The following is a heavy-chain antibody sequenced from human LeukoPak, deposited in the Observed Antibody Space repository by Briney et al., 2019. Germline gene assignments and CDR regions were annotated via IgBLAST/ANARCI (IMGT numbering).Heavy chain of an antibody. CDR1: GFTFSSYG. Sequence: GGSLRLSCVASGFTFSSYGLHWVRQAPGKGLEWVAFIRYDGSKKYYTDSVKGRFTMSRDNGKNSVYLQMNSLRAEDTAVYYCASWEASTNYWGQGTLVTVSS. V-gene: IGHV3-30*02. J-gene: IGHJ4*02. CDR3: ASWEASTNY. D-gene: IGHD1-26*01. CDR2: IRYDGSKK.